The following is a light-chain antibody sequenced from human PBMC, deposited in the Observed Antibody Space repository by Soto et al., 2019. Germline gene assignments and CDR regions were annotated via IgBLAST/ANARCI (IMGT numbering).Light chain of an antibody. J-gene: IGKJ4*01. V-gene: IGKV3-11*01. CDR2: DAS. Sequence: EIVLTQSPATLSLSPEERATLSCRASQSVNNYLAWYQQKPGQAPRLLIYDASNRATGIPTRFSGSGSGTDFTLTISSLDPEDFAVYYCQHRINWPLTFGGGTKVEIK. CDR1: QSVNNY. CDR3: QHRINWPLT.